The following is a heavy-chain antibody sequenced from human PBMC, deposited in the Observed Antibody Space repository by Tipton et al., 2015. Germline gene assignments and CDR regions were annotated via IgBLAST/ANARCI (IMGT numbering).Heavy chain of an antibody. Sequence: SLRLSCAASGFTFSSYDMHWVRQATGKGLEWVSTIGTAGDTYYPGSVKGRFTIPRDNAKNSLYLQMNSLRAEDTAVYYCARDLYGDYASAYWGQGTLVTVSS. CDR3: ARDLYGDYASAY. CDR1: GFTFSSYD. CDR2: IGTAGDT. D-gene: IGHD4-17*01. J-gene: IGHJ4*02. V-gene: IGHV3-13*01.